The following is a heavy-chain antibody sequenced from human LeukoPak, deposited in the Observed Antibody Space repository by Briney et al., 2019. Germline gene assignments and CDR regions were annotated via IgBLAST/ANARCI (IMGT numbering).Heavy chain of an antibody. CDR1: GYSFTSYW. D-gene: IGHD2-2*01. V-gene: IGHV5-51*01. CDR2: IYPGDSDT. Sequence: GESLKISCKGSGYSFTSYWIGWVRQMPGKGLEWMGIIYPGDSDTRYSPSFQGQVTISADKSISTAYLQWSSLKASDTAMHYCARAYGDCSSTSCYADYWGQGTLVTVSS. J-gene: IGHJ4*02. CDR3: ARAYGDCSSTSCYADY.